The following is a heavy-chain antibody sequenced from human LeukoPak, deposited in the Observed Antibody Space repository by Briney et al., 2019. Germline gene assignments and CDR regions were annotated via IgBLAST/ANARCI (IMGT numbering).Heavy chain of an antibody. Sequence: ASVKVSCKASGYTFTSYYMHWVGQAPGQGREWRGMINPSGGSTSYAQNFQGIVTMPRDMSTSTLYMELSSLRSEDTAVYYCARGDGSSGSSRSYWYFDLWGRGTLVTVSS. D-gene: IGHD6-6*01. CDR3: ARGDGSSGSSRSYWYFDL. CDR2: INPSGGST. CDR1: GYTFTSYY. J-gene: IGHJ2*01. V-gene: IGHV1-46*01.